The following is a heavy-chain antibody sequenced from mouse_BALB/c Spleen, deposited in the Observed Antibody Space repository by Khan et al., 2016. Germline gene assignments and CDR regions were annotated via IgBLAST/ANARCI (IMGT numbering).Heavy chain of an antibody. D-gene: IGHD1-1*02. CDR1: GYTFNNYW. Sequence: QVQLQQPGAELVKPGASVKMSCKASGYTFNNYWMHWVKQRPGQGLEWIGVTDPADSYIKYNQKFKGRATLTVDTSSSTAYMQLNNLTPEDSAVYYCTRVVYHRAMDCWGQGTSVTVSS. J-gene: IGHJ4*01. CDR2: TDPADSYI. V-gene: IGHV1-59*01. CDR3: TRVVYHRAMDC.